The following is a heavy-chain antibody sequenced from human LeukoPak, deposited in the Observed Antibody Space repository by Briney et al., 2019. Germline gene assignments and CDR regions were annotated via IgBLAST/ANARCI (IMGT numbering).Heavy chain of an antibody. CDR1: GGSIGSYY. V-gene: IGHV4-59*08. CDR2: IYYSGST. CDR3: ASGIVVAATTHFDY. Sequence: PSETLSLTCTVSGGSIGSYYWSWIRQPPGKGLEWIGYIYYSGSTNYNPSLKSRVTISVDTSKNQFSLKMSSVTAADTAVYYCASGIVVAATTHFDYWGQGTLVTVSS. D-gene: IGHD2-15*01. J-gene: IGHJ4*02.